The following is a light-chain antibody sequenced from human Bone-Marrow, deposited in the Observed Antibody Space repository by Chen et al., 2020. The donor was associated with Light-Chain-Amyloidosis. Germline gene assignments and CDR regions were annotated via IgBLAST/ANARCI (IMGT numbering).Light chain of an antibody. CDR3: QSADSSGTYEVI. Sequence: SYQLTQPPSVSVSPGQTPRLTCSGDDLPTKYAYWYQQKPVQAPVLVIHRDTERPSGISERFSGSSSGTTATLTISGVQAEDEADYHCQSADSSGTYEVIFGGGTKLTVL. CDR2: RDT. CDR1: DLPTKY. J-gene: IGLJ2*01. V-gene: IGLV3-25*03.